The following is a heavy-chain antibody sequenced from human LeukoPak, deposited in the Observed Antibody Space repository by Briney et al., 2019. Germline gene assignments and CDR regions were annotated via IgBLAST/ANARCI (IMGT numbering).Heavy chain of an antibody. Sequence: PGGSLRLSCAASGFTFSSYEMNWVRQAPGKGLEWVSHITDSGGNTHYADSVKGRFTISRDNSKNTLYLQMNSLRVEDTAVYYCAKYRGFGDSYDSWGQGTLVTVSS. V-gene: IGHV3-23*01. CDR1: GFTFSSYE. CDR2: ITDSGGNT. CDR3: AKYRGFGDSYDS. D-gene: IGHD3-10*01. J-gene: IGHJ4*02.